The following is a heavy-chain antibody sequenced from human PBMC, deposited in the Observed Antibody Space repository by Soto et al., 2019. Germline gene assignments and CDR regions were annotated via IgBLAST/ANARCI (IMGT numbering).Heavy chain of an antibody. CDR2: IRPDGSKT. Sequence: QVQLVESGGGVVQPGGSLRLSCAASGYSFTSHGMHWVRQAPGKGLEWVAVIRPDGSKTYYADSVKGRCTISRDNSKNTVDLRMASLRTEDTDVYYCAVDLGKRSLRFGVDYWGQGTLVTVSS. CDR3: AVDLGKRSLRFGVDY. V-gene: IGHV3-30*02. J-gene: IGHJ4*02. D-gene: IGHD3-3*01. CDR1: GYSFTSHG.